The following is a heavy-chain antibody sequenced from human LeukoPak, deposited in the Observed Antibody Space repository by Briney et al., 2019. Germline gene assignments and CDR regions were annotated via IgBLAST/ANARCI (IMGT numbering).Heavy chain of an antibody. V-gene: IGHV1-69*04. J-gene: IGHJ5*02. Sequence: ASVKVSCKASGGTFSSYAISWVRQAPGQGLEWMGRIIPILGVANYAQKFQGRVTITADKSTSTAYMELSSLRSEDTAVYYCARDRRFVRRWFDPWGQGTLVTVSS. CDR3: ARDRRFVRRWFDP. D-gene: IGHD3-16*01. CDR2: IIPILGVA. CDR1: GGTFSSYA.